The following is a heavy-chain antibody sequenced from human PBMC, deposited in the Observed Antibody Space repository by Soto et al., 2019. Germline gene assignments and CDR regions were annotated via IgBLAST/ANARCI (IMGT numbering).Heavy chain of an antibody. CDR2: MNEDGGTT. D-gene: IGHD3-10*01. J-gene: IGHJ6*02. CDR3: ASHLSGRADV. V-gene: IGHV3-74*01. Sequence: SLRLSCAASGFTFSSYWMHWVRHAPGQGLVWVSRMNEDGGTTDYADSVKGRVTISRDNAKTTLYLQTNSLRVEDTAVYYGASHLSGRADVWGQGTTVTVSS. CDR1: GFTFSSYW.